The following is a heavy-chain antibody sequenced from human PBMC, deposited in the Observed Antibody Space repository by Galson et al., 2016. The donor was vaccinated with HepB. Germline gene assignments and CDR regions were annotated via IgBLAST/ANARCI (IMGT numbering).Heavy chain of an antibody. CDR2: IKSRHNGGTT. CDR1: GFTFSYSW. CDR3: AKEPHFDY. Sequence: SLRLSCAASGFTFSYSWMSWVRQAPGKGLEWVGRIKSRHNGGTTDLAAPVKCRFIVSRDDSTSTLYLQMNRLETEDPAGYYCAKEPHFDYWGQGTPVTVSS. J-gene: IGHJ4*02. V-gene: IGHV3-15*01.